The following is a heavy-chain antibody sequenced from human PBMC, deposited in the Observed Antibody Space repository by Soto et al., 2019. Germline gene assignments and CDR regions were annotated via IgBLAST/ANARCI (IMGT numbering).Heavy chain of an antibody. J-gene: IGHJ4*02. CDR1: GDSISSYY. CDR3: ARVGPMTTIDY. Sequence: PSVTLSLTCTVSGDSISSYYWSWIRQPPGRGLEWIGYIYYSGSTIYNPSLKSRVIISVDPSKNQFSLKLSAVTAADTAVYYCARVGPMTTIDYWGPGTLVTVSS. D-gene: IGHD4-17*01. V-gene: IGHV4-59*01. CDR2: IYYSGST.